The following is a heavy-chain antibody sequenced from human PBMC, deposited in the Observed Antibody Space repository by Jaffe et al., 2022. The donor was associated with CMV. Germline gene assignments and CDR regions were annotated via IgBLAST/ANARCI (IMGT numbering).Heavy chain of an antibody. CDR2: IWFDGRKS. D-gene: IGHD3-10*01. J-gene: IGHJ4*02. CDR3: ARGRGTESDGHWDN. CDR1: GFTFSSHG. V-gene: IGHV3-33*08. Sequence: QAQLVESGGGVVQPGKSLRLSCVGSGFTFSSHGMHWVRQAPGKGLEWVAGIWFDGRKSYHADSVKGRFSISRDNLKNTLYLQMNSVRADDTAIYYCARGRGTESDGHWDNWGQGSLVTVSS.